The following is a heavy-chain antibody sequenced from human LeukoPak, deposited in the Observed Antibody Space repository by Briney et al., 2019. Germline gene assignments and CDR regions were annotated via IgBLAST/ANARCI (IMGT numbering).Heavy chain of an antibody. CDR2: FDPEDGET. CDR1: GYTLTELS. J-gene: IGHJ4*02. CDR3: AVGYCTNGVCYTIGY. V-gene: IGHV1-24*01. D-gene: IGHD2-8*01. Sequence: ASVKVSCKVSGYTLTELSMHWVRQAPGKGLEWMGGFDPEDGETIYAQKFQGRVTMTEDTSTDTAYMELSSLRPEDTAVYYCAVGYCTNGVCYTIGYWGQGTLVTVSS.